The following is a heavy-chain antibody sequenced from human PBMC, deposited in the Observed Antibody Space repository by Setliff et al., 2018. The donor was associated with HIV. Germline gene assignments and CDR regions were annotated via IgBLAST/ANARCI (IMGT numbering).Heavy chain of an antibody. CDR2: MYYSGNT. V-gene: IGHV4-31*03. CDR1: GDSISSGGYY. J-gene: IGHJ4*02. CDR3: AREGGYCSSATCFGFDS. Sequence: SETLSLTCTVSGDSISSGGYYWNWIRQLPGKGLEWIGNMYYSGNTYYNPSLKSRVTISVDKSKNHFSLKLRSVTAADTAVYYCAREGGYCSSATCFGFDSWGQGTLVTVSS. D-gene: IGHD2-2*01.